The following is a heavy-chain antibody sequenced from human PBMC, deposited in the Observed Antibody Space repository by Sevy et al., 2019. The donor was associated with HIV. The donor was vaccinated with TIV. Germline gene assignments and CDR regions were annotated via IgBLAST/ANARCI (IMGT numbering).Heavy chain of an antibody. J-gene: IGHJ5*02. D-gene: IGHD3-10*01. CDR2: IYYTGST. Sequence: SETLSLTCTVSGGSISAYYWSWIRQPPGKPLEYIGYIYYTGSTNYNPSLKSRVTISVDTSKNQFSLKLTSVTAADTAVYFSARAPPGRRGDVSLSWFDPWGQGTLVTVSS. CDR1: GGSISAYY. V-gene: IGHV4-59*01. CDR3: ARAPPGRRGDVSLSWFDP.